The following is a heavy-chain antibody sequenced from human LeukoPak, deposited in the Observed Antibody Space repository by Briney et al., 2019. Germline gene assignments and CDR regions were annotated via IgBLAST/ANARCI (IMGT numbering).Heavy chain of an antibody. J-gene: IGHJ4*02. CDR2: ISGIGGST. D-gene: IGHD3-3*01. Sequence: GGSLRLSCTASGFTFSNYAMSWVRQAPGKGLEWVSVISGIGGSTYYADSVKGRFTISRDNSKNTLYLQMNSLRAEDTAVYYCAKRYYDFPLDYWGQGTLVTVSS. CDR1: GFTFSNYA. CDR3: AKRYYDFPLDY. V-gene: IGHV3-23*01.